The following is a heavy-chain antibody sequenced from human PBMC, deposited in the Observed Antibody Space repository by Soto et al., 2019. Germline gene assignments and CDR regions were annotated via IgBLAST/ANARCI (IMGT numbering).Heavy chain of an antibody. CDR2: INGDGGTT. J-gene: IGHJ6*02. CDR1: GFTFNSYW. Sequence: EVQLVESGGGLVQPGGSLRLYCAASGFTFNSYWMHWVRQAPGKGLLWVSRINGDGGTTNYADSVKGRFTISRDNAMNTVYLQMNNLRVEDTAVHYCARGIRNYYGVDVWGQGTTVTVSS. V-gene: IGHV3-74*01. CDR3: ARGIRNYYGVDV. D-gene: IGHD2-15*01.